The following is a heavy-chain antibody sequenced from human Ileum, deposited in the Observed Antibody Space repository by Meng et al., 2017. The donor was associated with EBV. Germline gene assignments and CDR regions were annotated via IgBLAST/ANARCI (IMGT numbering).Heavy chain of an antibody. Sequence: QVVEFGGGLGKSGGSLRLFCAGSGFTLSDYYMSWIRPGPGKGMEWLSYITSSGHAVEYADSVKGRFTISRDNAKNSLYLQMNSLRAEDTAVYYCARENSGGFSGCDYWGQGTLVTVSS. CDR2: ITSSGHAV. CDR1: GFTLSDYY. J-gene: IGHJ4*02. V-gene: IGHV3-11*01. CDR3: ARENSGGFSGCDY. D-gene: IGHD5-12*01.